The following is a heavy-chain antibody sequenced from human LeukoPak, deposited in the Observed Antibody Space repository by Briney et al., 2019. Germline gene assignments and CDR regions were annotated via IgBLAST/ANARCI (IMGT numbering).Heavy chain of an antibody. CDR1: GGTFSSYA. CDR2: IIPIFGTA. Sequence: GASVTVSCTASGGTFSSYAISWVRQAPGQGLEWMGGIIPIFGTATYAQRFKGRVTITADESTSTAYMELSSLRSEDTAVYYCARPPEYDFWSGYYAPGSDDYYYYYGMDVWGQGTTVTVSS. D-gene: IGHD3-3*01. CDR3: ARPPEYDFWSGYYAPGSDDYYYYYGMDV. J-gene: IGHJ6*02. V-gene: IGHV1-69*13.